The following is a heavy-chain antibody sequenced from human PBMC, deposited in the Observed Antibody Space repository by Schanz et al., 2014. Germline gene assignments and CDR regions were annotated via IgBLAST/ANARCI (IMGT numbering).Heavy chain of an antibody. CDR1: EFSFSSYA. J-gene: IGHJ4*02. Sequence: VQLVESGGGLVQPRGSLRLSCAASEFSFSSYAMHWVRQAPGKGLEWVAVMSYDGSNKYYADSVKGRFTISRDTPKNTLYVQMNSLRADDTAVYYCARLDSSSWYPRYWGQGTLVTVSS. CDR2: MSYDGSNK. CDR3: ARLDSSSWYPRY. D-gene: IGHD6-13*01. V-gene: IGHV3-30-3*01.